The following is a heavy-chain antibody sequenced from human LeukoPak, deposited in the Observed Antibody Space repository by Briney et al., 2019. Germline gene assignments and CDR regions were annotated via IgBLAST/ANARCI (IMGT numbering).Heavy chain of an antibody. CDR1: GYTFTGYY. Sequence: GASVKVSCKASGYTFTGYYIHWVRQAPGQGLEWMGWINPKSGVTNYAQKFQDRVTMTRDTSINTAYMELRRLKSDDTAVYYWARGHCGGINCSMGLEWSDYWGQGTLVTVSS. J-gene: IGHJ4*02. V-gene: IGHV1-2*02. D-gene: IGHD2-21*01. CDR2: INPKSGVT. CDR3: ARGHCGGINCSMGLEWSDY.